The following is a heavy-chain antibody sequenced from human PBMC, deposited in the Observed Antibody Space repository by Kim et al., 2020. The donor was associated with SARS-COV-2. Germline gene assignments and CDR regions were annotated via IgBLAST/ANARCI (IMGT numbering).Heavy chain of an antibody. CDR3: AKDISYFAVDV. J-gene: IGHJ6*02. Sequence: GGSLRLSCAASGFTFSTHAMAWVRQAPGKGLEWVSGILRGGTTLYGDSVRGRFTISRDDSKNTLYLQMNSLRVDDTAVYYCAKDISYFAVDVWGQGTTVTVSS. CDR2: ILRGGTT. V-gene: IGHV3-23*01. CDR1: GFTFSTHA. D-gene: IGHD3-10*01.